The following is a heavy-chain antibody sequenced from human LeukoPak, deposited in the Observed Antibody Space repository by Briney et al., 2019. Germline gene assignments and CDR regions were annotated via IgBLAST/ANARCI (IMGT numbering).Heavy chain of an antibody. D-gene: IGHD6-19*01. CDR2: MNPNSGNT. J-gene: IGHJ5*02. CDR3: ARRGSSGWYNWFDP. CDR1: GYTFTSYD. V-gene: IGHV1-8*01. Sequence: ASVKVSCKASGYTFTSYDINWVRQATGQGLEWMRWMNPNSGNTGYAQNFQGRVTMTRNTSINTAYMELSSLRSEDTAVYYCARRGSSGWYNWFDPWGQGTLVTVSS.